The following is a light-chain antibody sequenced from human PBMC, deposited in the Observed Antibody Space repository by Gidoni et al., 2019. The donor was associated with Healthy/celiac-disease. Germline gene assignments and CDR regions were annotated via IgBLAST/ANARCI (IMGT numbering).Light chain of an antibody. Sequence: SYELTQPPSVSVSPGQTASIPCSGGKLGDKYACWYQQKPGQSPVLVIYQDSKRPSGIPERFSGSNSGNTATLTISGTQAMDEADYYCQAWDSITGVFGGGTKLTVL. CDR1: KLGDKY. CDR3: QAWDSITGV. J-gene: IGLJ2*01. CDR2: QDS. V-gene: IGLV3-1*01.